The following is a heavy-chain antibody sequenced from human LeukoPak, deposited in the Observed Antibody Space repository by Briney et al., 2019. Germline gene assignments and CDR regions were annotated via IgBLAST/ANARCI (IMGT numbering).Heavy chain of an antibody. J-gene: IGHJ5*02. V-gene: IGHV1-18*01. CDR1: GYTFSSYG. Sequence: GASVKVSCKASGYTFSSYGISWVRQAPGQGLEWMGWISAYNGNTNYAQNLQGRVTMTTDTSTSTAYMELRSLRSDDTAVYYCARVPGYCSSTSCYQYNWFDPWGQGTLVTVSS. CDR3: ARVPGYCSSTSCYQYNWFDP. CDR2: ISAYNGNT. D-gene: IGHD2-2*01.